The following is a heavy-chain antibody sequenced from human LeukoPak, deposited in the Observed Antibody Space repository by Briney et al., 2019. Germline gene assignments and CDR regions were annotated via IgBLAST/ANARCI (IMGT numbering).Heavy chain of an antibody. J-gene: IGHJ4*02. V-gene: IGHV3-23*01. CDR2: ISGTGGST. Sequence: GGSLRLSCAVSGFTFSNYAMSWVRQAPGKGLEWVAGISGTGGSTHYADSVKGRFTISRDNSKNTVYLQMRNLRVEHTAVYYCAKVVAGNIDYYFDYWGQGILVAVSS. CDR3: AKVVAGNIDYYFDY. CDR1: GFTFSNYA. D-gene: IGHD2/OR15-2a*01.